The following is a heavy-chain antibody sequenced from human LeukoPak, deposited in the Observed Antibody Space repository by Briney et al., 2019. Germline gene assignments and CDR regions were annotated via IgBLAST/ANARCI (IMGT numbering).Heavy chain of an antibody. CDR1: GDSIITSRYY. CDR3: VRERSFFGENY. V-gene: IGHV4-39*02. Sequence: PSETLSRTCTVSGDSIITSRYYWAWIRQPPGKGLEWVGSISYSGSTNYDPSLKSRVTISVDTSKNQFSLQLSSVTAADTAFYYCVRERSFFGENYWGQGTLVTVSS. D-gene: IGHD3-10*01. J-gene: IGHJ4*02. CDR2: ISYSGST.